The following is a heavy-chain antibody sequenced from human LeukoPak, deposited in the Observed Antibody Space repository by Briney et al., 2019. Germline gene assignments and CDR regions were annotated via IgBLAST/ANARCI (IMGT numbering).Heavy chain of an antibody. CDR3: ARDLWYNPYYYYMDV. V-gene: IGHV4-39*07. CDR2: IYYSGST. J-gene: IGHJ6*03. CDR1: GGSISSSTYS. Sequence: SETLSLTCTVSGGSISSSTYSWGWIRQPPGKGLEWIGSIYYSGSTYYNPSLKSRVTMSVDTSKNQFSLKLSSVTAADTAVYYCARDLWYNPYYYYMDVWGKGTTVTISS. D-gene: IGHD1-1*01.